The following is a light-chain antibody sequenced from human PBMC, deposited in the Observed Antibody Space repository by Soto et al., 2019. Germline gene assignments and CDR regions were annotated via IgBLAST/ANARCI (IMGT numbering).Light chain of an antibody. CDR3: TSYAGGNNV. J-gene: IGLJ1*01. V-gene: IGLV2-8*01. CDR2: EVN. Sequence: QSALTQPPSASGSPGQSVTISCTGTSSDVGGYNYVSWYQQYPGKVSKLMVYEVNKRPSGVPDRFSGSKSGNTASLTVSGLQADDEADYYCTSYAGGNNVFGTGTKLTVL. CDR1: SSDVGGYNY.